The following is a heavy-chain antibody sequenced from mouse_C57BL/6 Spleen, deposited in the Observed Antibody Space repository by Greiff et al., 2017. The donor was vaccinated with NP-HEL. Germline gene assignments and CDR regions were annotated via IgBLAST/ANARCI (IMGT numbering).Heavy chain of an antibody. D-gene: IGHD4-1*01. CDR3: TDRTGTGLGDY. V-gene: IGHV1-15*01. CDR2: IDPETGGT. J-gene: IGHJ4*01. CDR1: GYTFTDYE. Sequence: VQLVESGAELVRPGASVTLSCKASGYTFTDYEMHWVKQTPVHGLEWIGAIDPETGGTAYNQKFKGKAILTADKSSSTAYMELRSLTSEDSAVYYCTDRTGTGLGDYWGQGTSVTVSS.